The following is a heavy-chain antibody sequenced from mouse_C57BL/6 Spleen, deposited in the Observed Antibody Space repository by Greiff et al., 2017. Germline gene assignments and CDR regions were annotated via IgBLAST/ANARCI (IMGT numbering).Heavy chain of an antibody. Sequence: QVQLQQSGPELVKPGASVKISCKASGYAFSSSWMNWVKQRPGKGLEWIGRIYPGDGATNYNGKFKGKATLTADNSSSTAYMQLSSLTSEDSAVDFCARRLTTVVQDYVDYWGQGTTLTVSS. V-gene: IGHV1-82*01. CDR3: ARRLTTVVQDYVDY. CDR2: IYPGDGAT. D-gene: IGHD1-1*01. CDR1: GYAFSSSW. J-gene: IGHJ2*01.